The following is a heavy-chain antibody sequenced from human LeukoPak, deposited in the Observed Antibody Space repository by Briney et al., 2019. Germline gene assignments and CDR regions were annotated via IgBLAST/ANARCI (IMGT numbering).Heavy chain of an antibody. V-gene: IGHV3-74*01. CDR2: ISFDGSDA. J-gene: IGHJ4*02. CDR3: ARDVSDYYYGSGSLADFDY. CDR1: GFTFRGFW. Sequence: PGGSLRLSWAASGFTFRGFWMHWVRQAPGKGLVWVSCISFDGSDATYADSVKGRFTISRDNAKNSLYLQMNSLRAEDTAVYYCARDVSDYYYGSGSLADFDYWGQGTLVTVSS. D-gene: IGHD3-10*01.